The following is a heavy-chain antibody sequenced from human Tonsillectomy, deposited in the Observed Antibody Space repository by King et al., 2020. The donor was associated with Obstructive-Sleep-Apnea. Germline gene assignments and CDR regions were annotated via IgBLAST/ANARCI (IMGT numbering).Heavy chain of an antibody. Sequence: QLQESGSGLVKPSQTLSLTCAVSGGSISSGGYSWSWIRQSPGKGLEWIGYIYHSGSTYYNPSLKSRVTISVDRSKNQLSLKLSSVTAADTAVYYCARAGDYYGTTTTVDYGGQETLVTVPS. D-gene: IGHD3-10*01. V-gene: IGHV4-30-2*06. J-gene: IGHJ4*02. CDR1: GGSISSGGYS. CDR3: ARAGDYYGTTTTVDY. CDR2: IYHSGST.